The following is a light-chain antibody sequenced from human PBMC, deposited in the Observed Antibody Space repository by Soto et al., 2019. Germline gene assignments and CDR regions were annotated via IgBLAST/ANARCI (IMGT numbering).Light chain of an antibody. Sequence: QSVLAQPPSTSGTPGQRVTISCSGSSSDIGGNPVNWYQQLPGTAPKLLIYSSNRRPSGVPDRFSGSKSGTSASLAISGLQSEDEADYYCATWDDSLSGVVFGGGTKLTVL. CDR1: SSDIGGNP. V-gene: IGLV1-44*01. J-gene: IGLJ3*02. CDR2: SSN. CDR3: ATWDDSLSGVV.